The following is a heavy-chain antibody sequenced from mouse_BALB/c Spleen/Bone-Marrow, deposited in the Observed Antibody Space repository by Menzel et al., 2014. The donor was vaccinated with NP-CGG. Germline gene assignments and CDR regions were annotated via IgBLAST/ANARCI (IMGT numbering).Heavy chain of an antibody. J-gene: IGHJ2*01. CDR1: GYAFTNYL. D-gene: IGHD2-10*01. Sequence: QVQLKESGVELVRPGTSVKVSCKASGYAFTNYLIEWVKQRPGQGLEWIGVLNPGSGGTNYNEKFKGKATLTADKSSSSAYMQLSSLTSDDSAVYFCARRTYYAMGYWGQGTTLTVSS. CDR2: LNPGSGGT. V-gene: IGHV1-54*01. CDR3: ARRTYYAMGY.